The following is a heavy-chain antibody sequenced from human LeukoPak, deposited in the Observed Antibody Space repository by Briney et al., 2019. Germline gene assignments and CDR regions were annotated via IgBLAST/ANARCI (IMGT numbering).Heavy chain of an antibody. CDR1: GYTFTSYY. CDR3: AKDRHLGVVVPAAIHY. V-gene: IGHV1-46*01. Sequence: GASVKVSCKASGYTFTSYYMHWVRQAPGQGLEWMGIINPSGGSTSYAQKFQGRVTMTRDTSTSTVYMELSSLRSEDTAVYYCAKDRHLGVVVPAAIHYWGQGTLVTVSS. D-gene: IGHD2-2*01. CDR2: INPSGGST. J-gene: IGHJ4*02.